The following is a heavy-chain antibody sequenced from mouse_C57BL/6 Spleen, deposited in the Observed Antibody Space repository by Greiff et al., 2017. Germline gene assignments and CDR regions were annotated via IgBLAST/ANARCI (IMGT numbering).Heavy chain of an antibody. CDR3: ARGGYDDYFYYFDY. J-gene: IGHJ2*01. CDR2: IDPAASYT. Sequence: QVQLQQPGAELVRPGTSVKLSCKASGYTFTSYWMDWVKQRPGQGLEWIGVIDPAASYTNYNQKFKGKVTLTVDTSSSTAYMQLSSLTSEVSAVYYSARGGYDDYFYYFDYWGQGTTLTVSS. D-gene: IGHD2-3*01. V-gene: IGHV1-59*01. CDR1: GYTFTSYW.